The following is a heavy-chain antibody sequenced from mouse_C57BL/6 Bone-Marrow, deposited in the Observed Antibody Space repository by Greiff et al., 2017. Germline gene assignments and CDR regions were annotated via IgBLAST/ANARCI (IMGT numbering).Heavy chain of an antibody. Sequence: QVQLQQPGAELVKPGASVKLSCKASGYTFTSYWMQWVKQRPGQGLAWIGEIDPSDSYTNYNQKFKGKATLTLDTSSSTAYMQLNSLTSEDSAVYYCASHYYGSRDYWGQGTTLTVSS. CDR3: ASHYYGSRDY. J-gene: IGHJ2*01. CDR1: GYTFTSYW. D-gene: IGHD1-1*01. V-gene: IGHV1-50*01. CDR2: IDPSDSYT.